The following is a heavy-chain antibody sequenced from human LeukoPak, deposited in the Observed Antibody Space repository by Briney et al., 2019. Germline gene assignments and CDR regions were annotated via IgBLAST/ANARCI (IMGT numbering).Heavy chain of an antibody. CDR2: IYPGDSDT. Sequence: GESLKISCEGSGYSFTTYWIGWVRQMPGKGLGLMGIIYPGDSDTKYSASFQGQVTISAHKSISTAYLQWSSLKASDTAMYYCARLEHSDGKSYGMNVWGQGTTVTVSS. J-gene: IGHJ6*02. V-gene: IGHV5-51*01. D-gene: IGHD1/OR15-1a*01. CDR3: ARLEHSDGKSYGMNV. CDR1: GYSFTTYW.